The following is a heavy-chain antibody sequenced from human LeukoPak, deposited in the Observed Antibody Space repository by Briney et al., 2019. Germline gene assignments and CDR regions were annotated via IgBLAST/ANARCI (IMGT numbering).Heavy chain of an antibody. CDR1: GFTFSSYW. Sequence: GGSLRLSCAASGFTFSSYWMHWVRQAPGRGLGWVSRINSDGSSTNYADSVKGRLTISSDNAKNTLYLQMNSLRAEDTAVYYCAREGSPAVWGQGTTVTVSS. CDR2: INSDGSST. CDR3: AREGSPAV. V-gene: IGHV3-74*01. J-gene: IGHJ6*02.